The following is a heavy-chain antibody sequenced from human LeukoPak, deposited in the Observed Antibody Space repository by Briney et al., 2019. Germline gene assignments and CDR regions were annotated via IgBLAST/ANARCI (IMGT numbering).Heavy chain of an antibody. D-gene: IGHD2-15*01. CDR2: INWNGGST. CDR1: GFAFDDYG. J-gene: IGHJ3*02. CDR3: ARESVIVVVVAATAAFDI. Sequence: AGGSLRLSCAASGFAFDDYGMSWVRQAPGKGLEWVSGINWNGGSTGYADSVKGRFTISRDNAKNSLYLQMNSLRAEDTALYYCARESVIVVVVAATAAFDIWGQGTMVTVSS. V-gene: IGHV3-20*04.